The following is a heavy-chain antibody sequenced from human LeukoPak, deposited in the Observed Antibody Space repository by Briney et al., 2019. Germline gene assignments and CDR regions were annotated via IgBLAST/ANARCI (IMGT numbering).Heavy chain of an antibody. CDR3: ASGPTLGTTHPYFDY. J-gene: IGHJ4*02. D-gene: IGHD1-1*01. Sequence: ASVKVSCKESGYTFIGYYIHWLRQAPGQGLEWMGWINPSNGGTKYAQRFQGRVAMTRDTSISTAYMEMSGLTFDDTAVYYCASGPTLGTTHPYFDYWGQGTLVSVSS. CDR2: INPSNGGT. V-gene: IGHV1-2*02. CDR1: GYTFIGYY.